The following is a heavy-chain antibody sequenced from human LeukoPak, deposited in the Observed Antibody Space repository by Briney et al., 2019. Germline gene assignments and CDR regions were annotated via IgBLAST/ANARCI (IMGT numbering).Heavy chain of an antibody. CDR2: IGSSSSTI. CDR3: ARDQATYSSGWSLGMDV. CDR1: GFTFSSFS. V-gene: IGHV3-48*02. J-gene: IGHJ6*02. Sequence: GGSLRLSCAASGFTFSSFSMNWVRQAPGKGLEWVSYIGSSSSTIYYADSVKGRFTISRDNAKNSLYLQMNSLRDEDTAVYYCARDQATYSSGWSLGMDVWGQGTTVTVSS. D-gene: IGHD6-19*01.